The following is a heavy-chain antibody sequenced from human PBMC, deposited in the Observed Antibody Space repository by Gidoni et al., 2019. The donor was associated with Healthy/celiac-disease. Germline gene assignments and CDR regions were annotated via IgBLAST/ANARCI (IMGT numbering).Heavy chain of an antibody. J-gene: IGHJ5*02. CDR1: GGSISSSSYY. Sequence: QLQLQESGPGLVKPSETLSLTCTVSGGSISSSSYYWGWIRQPPGKGLEWIGSIYYSGSTYYNPSLKSRVTISIDTSKNQFSLKLSSVTAADTAVYYCARIGAVVTPLKGNWFDPWGQGTLVTVSS. CDR3: ARIGAVVTPLKGNWFDP. D-gene: IGHD2-21*02. CDR2: IYYSGST. V-gene: IGHV4-39*01.